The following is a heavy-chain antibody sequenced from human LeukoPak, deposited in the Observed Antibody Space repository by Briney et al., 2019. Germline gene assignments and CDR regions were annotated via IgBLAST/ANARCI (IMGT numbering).Heavy chain of an antibody. V-gene: IGHV3-30-3*01. CDR1: GFTFSSYA. CDR2: ISYDGSNK. D-gene: IGHD1-26*01. Sequence: GGSLRLSCAASGFTFSSYAMHWVRQAPGKGLEWVAVISYDGSNKYYADSVKGRFPIPRDNSKNTLYLQMNSLRAEDTAVYYCARGGPGIVGATNNWFDPWGQGTLVTVSS. J-gene: IGHJ5*02. CDR3: ARGGPGIVGATNNWFDP.